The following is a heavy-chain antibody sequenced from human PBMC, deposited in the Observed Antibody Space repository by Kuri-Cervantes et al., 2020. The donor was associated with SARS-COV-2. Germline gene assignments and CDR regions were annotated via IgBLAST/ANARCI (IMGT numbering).Heavy chain of an antibody. CDR2: TIPIFGSP. D-gene: IGHD3-16*01. V-gene: IGHV1-69*13. J-gene: IGHJ5*02. CDR3: ASRMGDLTSYTWYKWFDP. Sequence: SVKVSCKASGTASSSFAINWVRQAPGQGLEWMGGTIPIFGSPIYAQKFQGRLSITADESTSSVHMELSSLSSQDTAIYYCASRMGDLTSYTWYKWFDPWGQGTLVTVSS. CDR1: GTASSSFA.